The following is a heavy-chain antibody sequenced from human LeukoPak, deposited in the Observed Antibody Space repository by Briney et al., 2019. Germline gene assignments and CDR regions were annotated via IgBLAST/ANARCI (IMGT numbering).Heavy chain of an antibody. J-gene: IGHJ2*01. Sequence: SETLSLTCGVSSGSLSGYYWRWIRQPPGGGLEWLGEITHSGSPNYNPSLKSRVTISGDTSKKQFSLNLKSVTAADTGVYYCARGVDLGDRGTQVTVYS. CDR2: ITHSGSP. CDR1: SGSLSGYY. CDR3: ARGVDL. V-gene: IGHV4-34*01.